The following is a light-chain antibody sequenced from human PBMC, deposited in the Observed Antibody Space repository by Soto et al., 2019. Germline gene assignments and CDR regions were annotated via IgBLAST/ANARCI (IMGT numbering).Light chain of an antibody. CDR1: SGHSSYA. Sequence: QPVLPQSPSASASLGASVKPTCTLSSGHSSYAIAWHQQHPEKGPRYLMKLSSAGSHSKGDGIPDRFSVSSSGAERYLTISSLQSEDEADYYCQTWGTGIQVFGGGTKLTVL. J-gene: IGLJ2*01. CDR2: LSSAGSH. CDR3: QTWGTGIQV. V-gene: IGLV4-69*01.